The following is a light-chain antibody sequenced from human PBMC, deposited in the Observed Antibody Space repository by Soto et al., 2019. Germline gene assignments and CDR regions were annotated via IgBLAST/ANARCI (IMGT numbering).Light chain of an antibody. V-gene: IGKV3D-20*02. CDR2: GAS. CDR1: LSVSSSY. J-gene: IGKJ1*01. CDR3: QQSYGTLRT. Sequence: EIVLMQSPATPSLSPGVSGPLSCRSSLSVSSSYLARHQQKPGPAPRLLIYGASSRATGIPDRFSGSGSGTDFTLTISSLQPEDFATYYCQQSYGTLRTFGQGTKVDIK.